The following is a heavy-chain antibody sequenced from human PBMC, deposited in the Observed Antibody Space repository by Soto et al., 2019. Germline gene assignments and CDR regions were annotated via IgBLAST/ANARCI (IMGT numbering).Heavy chain of an antibody. CDR2: IIPIFGTA. Sequence: GASVKVFCKASGGTFSSYAISWVRQAPGQGLEWMGGIIPIFGTANYAQKFQGRVTITADESTSTAYMELSSLRSEDTAVYYCARVRNFWSGYYGSHYYYYGMDVWGQGTTVTVS. J-gene: IGHJ6*02. CDR3: ARVRNFWSGYYGSHYYYYGMDV. V-gene: IGHV1-69*13. D-gene: IGHD3-3*01. CDR1: GGTFSSYA.